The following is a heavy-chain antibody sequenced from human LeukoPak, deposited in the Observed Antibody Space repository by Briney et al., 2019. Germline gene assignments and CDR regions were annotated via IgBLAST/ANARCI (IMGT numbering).Heavy chain of an antibody. CDR1: GFTFSSYE. J-gene: IGHJ4*02. Sequence: GGSLRLSCAASGFTFSSYEMNWVRQAPGKGLEWVSYISRSGSTIFYADSVKGRFTISRDNAKNSLYLQMNSLRADDTAVYYCARNHYYFDYWGQGTLVTVSS. CDR3: ARNHYYFDY. V-gene: IGHV3-48*03. CDR2: ISRSGSTI.